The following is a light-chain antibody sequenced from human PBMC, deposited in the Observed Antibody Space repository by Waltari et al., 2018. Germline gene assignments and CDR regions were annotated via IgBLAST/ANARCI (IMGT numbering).Light chain of an antibody. V-gene: IGLV3-1*01. CDR2: QDN. CDR3: QTWDSSTGV. Sequence: SYELTQPPSVSVSPGHTASITCPGDKLGDTYACWYQQRPGQSPVVVIYQDNKRPSGIPDRFSGSNSGNTATLTISGTQAMDEADYYCQTWDSSTGVFGGGTKLTVL. CDR1: KLGDTY. J-gene: IGLJ2*01.